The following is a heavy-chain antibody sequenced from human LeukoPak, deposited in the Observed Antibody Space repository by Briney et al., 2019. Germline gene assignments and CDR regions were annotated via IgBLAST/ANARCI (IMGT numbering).Heavy chain of an antibody. V-gene: IGHV4-38-2*02. CDR3: ARAVDSSGFSCFQH. J-gene: IGHJ1*01. D-gene: IGHD3-22*01. CDR2: IYHSGST. Sequence: SSETLSLTCTVSGHSIINSYYWGWIRQPPGKGLEWIGSIYHSGSTYYNPSLKSRLTISIDTSKNQFSLKLKSVTAADTAVYYCARAVDSSGFSCFQHWGQGTLVTVSS. CDR1: GHSIINSYY.